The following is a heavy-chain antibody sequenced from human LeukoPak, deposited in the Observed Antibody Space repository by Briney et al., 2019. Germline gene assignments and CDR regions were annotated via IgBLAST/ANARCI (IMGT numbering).Heavy chain of an antibody. J-gene: IGHJ3*02. V-gene: IGHV3-23*01. CDR2: ISGSGGST. D-gene: IGHD4-17*01. CDR3: AKASDDYGDHDAFDI. CDR1: GFTFSSYA. Sequence: GGSLRLSCAASGFTFSSYAMSWVRQAPGKGLEWVSAISGSGGSTYYADSVKGRFTISRDNSKNTLYLQTNSLRAEDTAVYYCAKASDDYGDHDAFDIWGQGTMVTVSS.